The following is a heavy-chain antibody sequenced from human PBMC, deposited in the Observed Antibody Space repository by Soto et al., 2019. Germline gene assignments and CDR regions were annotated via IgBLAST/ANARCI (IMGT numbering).Heavy chain of an antibody. Sequence: QVQLVQSGAEVKKPGSSVKVSCRASGGAFSTYAISWVRQAPGRGLEWMGGIIPISGPANFAQKFQGRVTITADESTSTFYMGLSSLRSEDTAVYYCARSLDSTGYFNYWGQGTLVTVSS. CDR1: GGAFSTYA. J-gene: IGHJ4*02. V-gene: IGHV1-69*01. CDR3: ARSLDSTGYFNY. D-gene: IGHD3-22*01. CDR2: IIPISGPA.